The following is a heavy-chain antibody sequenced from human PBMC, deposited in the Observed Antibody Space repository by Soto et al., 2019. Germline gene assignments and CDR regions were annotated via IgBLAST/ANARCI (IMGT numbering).Heavy chain of an antibody. V-gene: IGHV4-31*03. CDR1: GGSISSGGYY. CDR3: ARQRDGYNYRYFDY. CDR2: SYYSGST. D-gene: IGHD5-12*01. J-gene: IGHJ4*02. Sequence: QVQLQESGPGLVKPSQTLSLTCTISGGSISSGGYYWSWIRQHPGKGLEWIGYSYYSGSTYYNPSLKSRVTISVDTSKNQFSLKLRSVTAADTAVYYCARQRDGYNYRYFDYWGQGTLVTVSS.